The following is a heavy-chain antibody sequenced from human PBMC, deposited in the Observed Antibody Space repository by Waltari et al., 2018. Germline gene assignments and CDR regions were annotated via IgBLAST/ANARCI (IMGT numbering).Heavy chain of an antibody. CDR1: GFTFSSFA. J-gene: IGHJ2*01. CDR2: ISYDGNDK. D-gene: IGHD1-1*01. CDR3: ARDQTTFDL. V-gene: IGHV3-30*01. Sequence: QVQLVESGGGVVQPGRCLRLSCAASGFTFSSFAMHWVRQAPGKGLEWVAVISYDGNDKYYADSVKGRFTISRDNSKNTLYLQMNSLRVEDTAVYYCARDQTTFDLWGRGTLVTVSS.